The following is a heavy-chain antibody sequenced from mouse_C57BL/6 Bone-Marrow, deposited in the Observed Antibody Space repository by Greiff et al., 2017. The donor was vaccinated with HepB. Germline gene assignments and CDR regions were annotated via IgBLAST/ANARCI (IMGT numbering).Heavy chain of an antibody. D-gene: IGHD4-1*01. CDR3: ASWGYAMDY. V-gene: IGHV1-69*01. CDR2: IDPSDSYT. Sequence: QVQLQQPGAELVMPGASVKLSCKASGYTFTSYWMHWVKQRPGQGLEWIGEIDPSDSYTNYNQKFKGKSTLTVDKSSSTAYMQLSSLISEDSAVYYCASWGYAMDYWGQGTSVTVSS. CDR1: GYTFTSYW. J-gene: IGHJ4*01.